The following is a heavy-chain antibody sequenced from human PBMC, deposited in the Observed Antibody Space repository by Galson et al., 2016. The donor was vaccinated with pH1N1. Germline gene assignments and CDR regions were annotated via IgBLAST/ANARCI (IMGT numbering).Heavy chain of an antibody. CDR3: VRDFSYCRGLSCFSTPLFNWLDT. D-gene: IGHD2-15*01. J-gene: IGHJ5*02. V-gene: IGHV3-33*07. Sequence: SLRLSCAASGFDFSSYGMFWVRQAPRKGLEWVAAMWHDGSHEYYSDSVNGRFTISRDNSKNTLYLQMDRLTGEDTAVYYCVRDFSYCRGLSCFSTPLFNWLDTWGQGTLVTVSS. CDR2: MWHDGSHE. CDR1: GFDFSSYG.